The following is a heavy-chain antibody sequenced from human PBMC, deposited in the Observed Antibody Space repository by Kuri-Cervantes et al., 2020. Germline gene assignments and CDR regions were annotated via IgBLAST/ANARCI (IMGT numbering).Heavy chain of an antibody. Sequence: ASVKVSCKASGYTFTGFGISWVRQAPGQGLEWMGWISAYNGNTNYAQKLQGRVTMTTDTSTSTAYMELRSLRSDDTAVYYCARLYCRGGDCFALDTWGQGTQVTVSS. CDR3: ARLYCRGGDCFALDT. J-gene: IGHJ4*02. V-gene: IGHV1-18*01. CDR2: ISAYNGNT. CDR1: GYTFTGFG. D-gene: IGHD2-21*02.